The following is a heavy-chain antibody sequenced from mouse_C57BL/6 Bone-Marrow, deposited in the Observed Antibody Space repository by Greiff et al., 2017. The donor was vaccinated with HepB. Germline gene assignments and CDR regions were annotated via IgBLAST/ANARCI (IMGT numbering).Heavy chain of an antibody. Sequence: DVKLQESGPGLVKPSQSLSLTCSVTGYSITSGYYWNWIRQFPGNKLEWMGYISYDGSNNYNPSLKNRISITRDTSKNQFFLKLNSVTTEDTATYYCAREDEGYPVYFDYWGPGTTLSVSS. V-gene: IGHV3-6*01. J-gene: IGHJ2*01. CDR1: GYSITSGYY. D-gene: IGHD2-3*01. CDR3: AREDEGYPVYFDY. CDR2: ISYDGSN.